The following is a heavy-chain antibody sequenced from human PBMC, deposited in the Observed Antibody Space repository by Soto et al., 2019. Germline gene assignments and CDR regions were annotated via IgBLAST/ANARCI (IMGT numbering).Heavy chain of an antibody. Sequence: EVHLVESGGGSVQPGGSLRLSCAASGFTFNSYSMHWVRQAPGKGLEWVSYITGSSSAIYYADSVKGRFTISRDNAKNSLSLQMNSLRDEDTAVYYCARGYCNGGSCYPGIYWGQGTLFSVSS. D-gene: IGHD2-15*01. CDR1: GFTFNSYS. CDR2: ITGSSSAI. V-gene: IGHV3-48*02. J-gene: IGHJ4*02. CDR3: ARGYCNGGSCYPGIY.